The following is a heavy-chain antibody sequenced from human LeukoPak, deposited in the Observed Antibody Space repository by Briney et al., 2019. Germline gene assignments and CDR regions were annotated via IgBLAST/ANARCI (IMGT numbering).Heavy chain of an antibody. CDR1: GFTFSSYE. J-gene: IGHJ4*02. V-gene: IGHV3-23*01. Sequence: GGSLRLSCAASGFTFSSYEMSWVRQAPGKGLEWVSAISGSGGSTYYADSVKGRFTISRDNSKNTLYLQMNSLRAEDTAVYYCAKGGGYSSGWYYFDYWGQGTLVTVSS. CDR3: AKGGGYSSGWYYFDY. CDR2: ISGSGGST. D-gene: IGHD6-19*01.